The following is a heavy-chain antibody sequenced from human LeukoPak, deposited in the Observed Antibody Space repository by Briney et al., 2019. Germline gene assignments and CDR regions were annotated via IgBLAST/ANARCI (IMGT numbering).Heavy chain of an antibody. CDR3: ARMVRGVINPCDH. CDR2: ISNSGSFT. D-gene: IGHD3-10*01. J-gene: IGHJ4*02. Sequence: VQPGGSLRLSCAASGFTFSNYAMSWVRQAPGKGLEWVSAISNSGSFTYFADSVKGRFTISRDNSKNTLFLQMNSLRADDTAVYYCARMVRGVINPCDHWGQGTLVTLSS. V-gene: IGHV3-23*01. CDR1: GFTFSNYA.